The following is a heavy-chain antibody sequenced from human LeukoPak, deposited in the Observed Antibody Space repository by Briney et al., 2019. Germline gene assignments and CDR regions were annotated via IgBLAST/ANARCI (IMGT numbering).Heavy chain of an antibody. CDR2: IKSKTDGGTT. Sequence: GGSLRLSCAASGFTFSNAWMSWVRQAPGKGLEWVGRIKSKTDGGTTDYAAPVKGRFTISRDNSKNTLYLQMNSLRAEDTAVYYCARSPYYYDSSGYYVDYFDYWGQGTLVTVSS. CDR1: GFTFSNAW. D-gene: IGHD3-22*01. V-gene: IGHV3-15*01. J-gene: IGHJ4*02. CDR3: ARSPYYYDSSGYYVDYFDY.